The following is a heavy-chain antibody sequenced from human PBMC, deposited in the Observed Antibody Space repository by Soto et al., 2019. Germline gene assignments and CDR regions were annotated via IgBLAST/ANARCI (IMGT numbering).Heavy chain of an antibody. V-gene: IGHV3-11*01. Sequence: GGSLRLSCAASGFTFSDYYMSWIRQAPGKGLEWVSYISSSGSTIYYADSVKGRFTISRDNAKNSLYLQMNSLRAEDTAVYYCARVTGYCSSTSCYDAFDIWGQGTMVTVSS. CDR2: ISSSGSTI. CDR3: ARVTGYCSSTSCYDAFDI. CDR1: GFTFSDYY. J-gene: IGHJ3*02. D-gene: IGHD2-2*01.